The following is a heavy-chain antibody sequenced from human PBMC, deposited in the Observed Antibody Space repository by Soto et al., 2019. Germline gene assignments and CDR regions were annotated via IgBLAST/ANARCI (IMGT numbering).Heavy chain of an antibody. D-gene: IGHD5-18*01. J-gene: IGHJ4*02. CDR2: ISWNSGII. CDR1: GFTFDAYA. CDR3: AKGYSYGALEPLGY. V-gene: IGHV3-9*01. Sequence: GGSMRLSCAASGFTFDAYAMHWVRQAPGKGLEWVSGISWNSGIIDYADSVKGRFTISRDNAKNSLYLQMNSLRAEDTALYYCAKGYSYGALEPLGYLGQGNLVTGS.